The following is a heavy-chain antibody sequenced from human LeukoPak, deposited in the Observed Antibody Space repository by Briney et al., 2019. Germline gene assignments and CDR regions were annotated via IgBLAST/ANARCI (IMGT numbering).Heavy chain of an antibody. CDR2: ISSSGSYT. Sequence: GSLTLSCAASGFTFRDYYMSWIRQAPGKGLEWVSYISSSGSYTKKADSVGRRFTISRDNAKNSMNLQMNSLRAEDTAVYYCVRTCDAVTGAFDIWGQEPLGTVSS. CDR1: GFTFRDYY. V-gene: IGHV3-11*03. D-gene: IGHD2-21*01. CDR3: VRTCDAVTGAFDI. J-gene: IGHJ3*02.